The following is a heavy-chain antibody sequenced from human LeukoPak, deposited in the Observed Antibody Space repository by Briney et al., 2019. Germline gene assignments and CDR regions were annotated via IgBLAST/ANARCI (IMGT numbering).Heavy chain of an antibody. CDR2: IVGEGDFT. CDR1: GFTFNNYA. CDR3: ARSQAPAPIVYYFCYMEV. Sequence: GGSLRLSCEASGFTFNNYAMGWVRQAPGKGLEWVSTIVGEGDFTYYANSVKGRFTISRDNSKNTPFLQMTSLRAEDTALYYCARSQAPAPIVYYFCYMEVWGKGTTVTVSS. V-gene: IGHV3-23*01. D-gene: IGHD2-15*01. J-gene: IGHJ6*03.